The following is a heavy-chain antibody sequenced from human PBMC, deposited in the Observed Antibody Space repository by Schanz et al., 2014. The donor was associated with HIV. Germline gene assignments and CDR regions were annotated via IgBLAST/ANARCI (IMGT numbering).Heavy chain of an antibody. Sequence: QVQLVLSGAEVKRPGASVKVSCKASGYTFTSYGITWVRQAPGQGLEWMGWISTYNGNTIYAQKFQGRVTMTTDTSMSTAYMELRSLRSDDTAVYYCARVNKDIGGYYFDYWGQGTLVTVSS. CDR3: ARVNKDIGGYYFDY. CDR2: ISTYNGNT. CDR1: GYTFTSYG. V-gene: IGHV1-18*01. J-gene: IGHJ4*02. D-gene: IGHD2-15*01.